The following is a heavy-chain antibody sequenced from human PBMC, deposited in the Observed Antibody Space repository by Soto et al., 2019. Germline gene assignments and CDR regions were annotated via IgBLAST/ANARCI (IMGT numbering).Heavy chain of an antibody. CDR2: IIPILGIA. V-gene: IGHV1-69*02. CDR3: AGYPPHKTGNWFDP. Sequence: QVQLVQSGAEVKKPGSSVKVSCKASGGTFSSYTISWVRQAPGQGLEWMGRIIPILGIANYAQKFQGRVTITADKSTSTAYRELSSLRSEDTAVYYCAGYPPHKTGNWFDPWGQGTLVTVSS. J-gene: IGHJ5*02. CDR1: GGTFSSYT.